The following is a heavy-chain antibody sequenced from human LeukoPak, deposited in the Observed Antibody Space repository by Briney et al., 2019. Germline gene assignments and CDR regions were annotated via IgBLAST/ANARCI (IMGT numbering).Heavy chain of an antibody. V-gene: IGHV4-61*01. CDR1: GGSVNSGSYF. CDR2: IHNSART. J-gene: IGHJ6*02. D-gene: IGHD4-11*01. Sequence: SETLSLTCTVSGGSVNSGSYFCSWIRQPPGKGLEWLGYIHNSARTTYNPSLESRVTISVDSSKDQFSLRLSSVTAADTAVYYCATDYSNFYGMDVWGQGTTVTVSS. CDR3: ATDYSNFYGMDV.